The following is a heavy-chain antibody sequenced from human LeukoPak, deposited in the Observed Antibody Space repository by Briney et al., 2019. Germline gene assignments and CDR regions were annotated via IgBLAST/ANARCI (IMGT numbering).Heavy chain of an antibody. J-gene: IGHJ6*02. Sequence: PGGSLRLSCAASGFTFSSYGMHWVRQAPGKGLEWVAVISYDGSNKYYADSVKGRFTISRDNSKNTLYLQMNSLRAEDTAVYYCAKGLLVLYYGMDVWGQGTTVTVSS. CDR3: AKGLLVLYYGMDV. D-gene: IGHD6-6*01. CDR1: GFTFSSYG. V-gene: IGHV3-30*18. CDR2: ISYDGSNK.